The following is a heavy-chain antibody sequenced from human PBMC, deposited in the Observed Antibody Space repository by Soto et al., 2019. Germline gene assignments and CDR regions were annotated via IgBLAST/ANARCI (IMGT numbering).Heavy chain of an antibody. V-gene: IGHV4-34*01. CDR2: INHSGST. Sequence: SETLSLTCAVYGGSFSGYYCSFIRQPPGKGLEWIGEINHSGSTNYNPSLKSRVTISVDTSKNQFSLKLSSVTAADTAVYYCARVGRYYGMDVWGQGTTVTVSS. CDR3: ARVGRYYGMDV. J-gene: IGHJ6*02. CDR1: GGSFSGYY.